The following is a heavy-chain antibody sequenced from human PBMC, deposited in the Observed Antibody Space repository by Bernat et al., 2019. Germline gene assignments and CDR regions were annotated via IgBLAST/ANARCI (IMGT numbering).Heavy chain of an antibody. CDR2: ISSNGGST. V-gene: IGHV3-64*01. CDR1: GFTFSSYA. J-gene: IGHJ4*02. D-gene: IGHD4/OR15-4a*01. CDR3: ARGRTLVAEPYFDY. Sequence: EVQLVESGGGLVQPGGSLRLPCAASGFTFSSYAMHWVRQAPGKGLEYVSAISSNGGSTYYANSVKGRFTISRDNSKNTLYLQMGSLRAEDMAVYYCARGRTLVAEPYFDYWGQGTLVTVSS.